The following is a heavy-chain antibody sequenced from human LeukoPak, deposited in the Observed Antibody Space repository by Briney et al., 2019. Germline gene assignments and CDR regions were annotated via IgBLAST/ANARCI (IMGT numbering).Heavy chain of an antibody. J-gene: IGHJ5*02. CDR2: INPNSGGT. V-gene: IGHV1-2*02. CDR3: ARLQQLVRGGAENWFDP. CDR1: GYTFTGYY. Sequence: ASVKVSCKASGYTFTGYYMHWVRQAPGQGLEWMGWINPNSGGTNYAQKFQGRVTITRNTSISTAYMELSSLRSEDTAVYYCARLQQLVRGGAENWFDPWGQGTLVTVSS. D-gene: IGHD6-13*01.